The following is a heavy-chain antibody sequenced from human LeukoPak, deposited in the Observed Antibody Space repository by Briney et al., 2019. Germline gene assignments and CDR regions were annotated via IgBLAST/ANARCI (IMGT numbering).Heavy chain of an antibody. CDR2: INWNGGST. CDR1: GFTFDDYG. J-gene: IGHJ3*02. D-gene: IGHD3-22*01. CDR3: ARDFDDSSGYYYRRAFDI. V-gene: IGHV3-20*04. Sequence: GGSLRLSCAASGFTFDDYGMSWVRQAPGKELEWVSGINWNGGSTGYADSVKGRFTISRDNAKNSLYLQMNSLRAEATALYYCARDFDDSSGYYYRRAFDIWGQGTMVTVSS.